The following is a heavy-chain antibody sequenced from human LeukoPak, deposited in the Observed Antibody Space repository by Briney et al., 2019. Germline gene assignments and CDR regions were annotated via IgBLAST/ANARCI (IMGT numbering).Heavy chain of an antibody. CDR1: GYTFTGYY. D-gene: IGHD6-19*01. Sequence: ASVKVSCKASGYTFTGYYMHWVRQAPGQGLEWMGWINPNSGGTNYAQKFQGRVTMTRDTSISTAYMELSRLRSDDTAVYYCARGGPNSSGWKRGDWFDPWGQGTLVTVSS. CDR2: INPNSGGT. CDR3: ARGGPNSSGWKRGDWFDP. J-gene: IGHJ5*02. V-gene: IGHV1-2*02.